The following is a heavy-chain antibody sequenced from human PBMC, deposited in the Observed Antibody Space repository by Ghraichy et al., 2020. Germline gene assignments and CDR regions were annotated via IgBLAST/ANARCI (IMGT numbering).Heavy chain of an antibody. CDR3: ASCEGGTSCQEYFQH. CDR1: GGSISSYY. Sequence: SETLSLTCTVSGGSISSYYWSWIRQPPGKGLEWIGYIYYSGSTNYNPSLKSRVTISVDTSKNQFSLKLSSVTAADTAVYYCASCEGGTSCQEYFQHWGQGTLVTVSS. V-gene: IGHV4-59*01. D-gene: IGHD2-2*01. J-gene: IGHJ1*01. CDR2: IYYSGST.